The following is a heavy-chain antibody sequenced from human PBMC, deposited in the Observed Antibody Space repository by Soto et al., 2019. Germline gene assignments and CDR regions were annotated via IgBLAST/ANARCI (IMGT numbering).Heavy chain of an antibody. J-gene: IGHJ4*02. CDR3: AKVSGSSWEKYYFDY. V-gene: IGHV3-23*01. Sequence: GGSLRLSCAASGFTFSSYAMSWVRQAPGKGLEWVSAISGSGGSTYYADSVKGRFTISRDNSKNTLYLQMNSLRAEDTAVYYCAKVSGSSWEKYYFDYWGQGTLVTVSS. CDR1: GFTFSSYA. D-gene: IGHD6-13*01. CDR2: ISGSGGST.